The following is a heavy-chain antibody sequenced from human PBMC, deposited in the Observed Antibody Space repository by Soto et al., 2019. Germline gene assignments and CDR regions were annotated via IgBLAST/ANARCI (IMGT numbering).Heavy chain of an antibody. CDR3: ARRYGGAFDI. Sequence: SETLSLTCTVSGGSISSGGYYWSWIRQHPGKGLEWIGYIFHSGSTYYNPSLRSRVTTSVDTSKNQFSLKLSSVTAADTAVYYCARRYGGAFDIWGQGTMVTVSS. D-gene: IGHD1-20*01. V-gene: IGHV4-31*03. CDR2: IFHSGST. J-gene: IGHJ3*02. CDR1: GGSISSGGYY.